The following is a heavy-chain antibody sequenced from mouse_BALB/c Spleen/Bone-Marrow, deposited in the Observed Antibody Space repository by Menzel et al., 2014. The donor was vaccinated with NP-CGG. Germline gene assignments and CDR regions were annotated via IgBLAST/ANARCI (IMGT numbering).Heavy chain of an antibody. CDR1: GFTFTDYY. CDR3: ARDENVGIYWYFDV. CDR2: IRNKAKGYTT. V-gene: IGHV7-3*02. J-gene: IGHJ1*01. Sequence: EVQVVESGGGSVQPGGSLRLSCATSGFTFTDYYMSWVRQPPGKALEWLGFIRNKAKGYTTEYSASVKGRFTISRDNSQRILYLQMNTLGAEDSATYYCARDENVGIYWYFDVWGAGTTVIVSS.